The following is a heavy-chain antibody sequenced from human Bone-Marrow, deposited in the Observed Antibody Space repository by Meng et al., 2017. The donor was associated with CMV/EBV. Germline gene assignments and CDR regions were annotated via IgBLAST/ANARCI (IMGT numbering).Heavy chain of an antibody. J-gene: IGHJ4*02. V-gene: IGHV3-48*03. D-gene: IGHD2-2*01. Sequence: GGSLRLSCAASGFTFSSYEMNWVRQAPGKGLEWVSYISSSGSTIYYADSVKGRFTISRDNAKNTLYLQMNSLRAEDTAVYHCATRSASDYWGQGMLVTVSS. CDR2: ISSSGSTI. CDR3: ATRSASDY. CDR1: GFTFSSYE.